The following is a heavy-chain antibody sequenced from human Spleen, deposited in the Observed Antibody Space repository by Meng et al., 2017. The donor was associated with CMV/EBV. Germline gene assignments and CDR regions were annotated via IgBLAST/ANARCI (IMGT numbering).Heavy chain of an antibody. Sequence: ASVKVSCKASGYTFTGYYMHWVRQAPGQGLEWMGWINPNSGGTDFAQKFQGRVTMTRDTSISTAYMELSRLRSDDTAVYYCARDVVLVTVTTTPRAFDIWGQGTMVTVSS. D-gene: IGHD3-22*01. CDR3: ARDVVLVTVTTTPRAFDI. CDR1: GYTFTGYY. V-gene: IGHV1-2*02. CDR2: INPNSGGT. J-gene: IGHJ3*02.